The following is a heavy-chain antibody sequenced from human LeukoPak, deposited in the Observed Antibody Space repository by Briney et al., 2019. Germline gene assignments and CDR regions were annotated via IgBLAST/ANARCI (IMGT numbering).Heavy chain of an antibody. D-gene: IGHD6-19*01. CDR1: GYTFTSYD. V-gene: IGHV1-18*01. CDR3: ARASSGWPGYFQH. Sequence: ASVTVSCTASGYTFTSYDINWVRQAPGQGLEGMGWISAYNGNTNYAQKLQGRVTMTTDTSTSTAYMELRSLRSDDTAVYYCARASSGWPGYFQHWGQSTLVTVSS. CDR2: ISAYNGNT. J-gene: IGHJ1*01.